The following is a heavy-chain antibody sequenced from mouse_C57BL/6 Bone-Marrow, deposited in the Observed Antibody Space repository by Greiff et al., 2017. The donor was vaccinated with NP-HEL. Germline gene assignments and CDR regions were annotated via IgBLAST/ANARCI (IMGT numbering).Heavy chain of an antibody. CDR2: IYPGGGYT. V-gene: IGHV1-63*01. CDR1: GYTFTNYW. CDR3: ARGLYGSSYTGGAMDY. Sequence: QVHVKQSGAELVRPGTSVKMSCKASGYTFTNYWIGWAKQRPGHGLEWIGDIYPGGGYTNYNEKFKGKATLTADKSSSTAYMQFSSLTSEDSAIYYCARGLYGSSYTGGAMDYWGQGTSVTVSS. D-gene: IGHD1-1*01. J-gene: IGHJ4*01.